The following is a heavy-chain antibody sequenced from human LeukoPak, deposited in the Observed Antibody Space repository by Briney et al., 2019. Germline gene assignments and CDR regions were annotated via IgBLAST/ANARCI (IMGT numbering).Heavy chain of an antibody. D-gene: IGHD5-24*01. V-gene: IGHV3-11*01. CDR1: GFTFSDYY. CDR3: ASSSKRWLQFGGGY. CDR2: ISSSGSTI. Sequence: PGGSLRLPCAASGFTFSDYYMSWIRQAPGKGLEWVSYISSSGSTICYADSVKGRFTISRDNAKNSLYLQMNSLRAEDTAVYYCASSSKRWLQFGGGYWGQGTLVTVSS. J-gene: IGHJ4*02.